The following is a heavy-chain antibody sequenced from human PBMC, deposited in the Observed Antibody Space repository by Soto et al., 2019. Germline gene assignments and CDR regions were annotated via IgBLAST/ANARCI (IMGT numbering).Heavy chain of an antibody. CDR2: ISSSSSYI. Sequence: VQLVESGGGLVKPGGSLRLSSAASGFTFSNYNMNWVRQAPGKGLEWVSSISSSSSYIYYADSVKGRFTISRDNATKSLYLQMNSLRAKVTAIYFCASQYDFLTGFKFDPRGQGTLVTVSS. CDR1: GFTFSNYN. CDR3: ASQYDFLTGFKFDP. V-gene: IGHV3-21*01. J-gene: IGHJ5*02. D-gene: IGHD3-9*01.